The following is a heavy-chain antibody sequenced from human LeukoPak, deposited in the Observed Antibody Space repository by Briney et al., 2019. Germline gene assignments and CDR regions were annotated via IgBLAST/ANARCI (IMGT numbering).Heavy chain of an antibody. CDR2: IYPGDSDT. J-gene: IGHJ4*02. CDR1: GYSFTSYW. Sequence: PGESLKISCKGSGYSFTSYWIGWVRQMPGKGLEWMGIIYPGDSDTRYSPSFQGQVTISADKSISTAYLQWSSLKASDTAMYYCASPRLSQGSSSCPGYWGQGTLVTVSS. CDR3: ASPRLSQGSSSCPGY. V-gene: IGHV5-51*01. D-gene: IGHD6-13*01.